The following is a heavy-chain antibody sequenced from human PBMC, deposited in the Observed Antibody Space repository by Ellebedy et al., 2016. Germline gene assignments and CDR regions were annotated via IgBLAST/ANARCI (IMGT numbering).Heavy chain of an antibody. J-gene: IGHJ5*02. V-gene: IGHV4-30-2*01. CDR2: IYHGGST. D-gene: IGHD6-13*01. CDR1: GDSPSSAAYS. CDR3: ARENIAASGSRWFDP. Sequence: SETLSLXXTVSGDSPSSAAYSWTWIRQPPGKGLEWIGYIYHGGSTHYSPSLKSRVTMSVDRSKNQFSLTVTSVTAADTAVYFCARENIAASGSRWFDPWGQGILVTVSS.